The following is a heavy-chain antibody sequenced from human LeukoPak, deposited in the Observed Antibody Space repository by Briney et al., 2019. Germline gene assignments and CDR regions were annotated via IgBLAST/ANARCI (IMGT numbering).Heavy chain of an antibody. CDR2: IRYDGSNK. Sequence: GGSLRLSCAASGFTFSSYGMHWVRQAPGKGLEWVAFIRYDGSNKYYADSVKGRFTISRDNSKNTLYLRMNSLRAEDTAVYYCATTIFGVVIGAFDIWGQGTMVTVSS. J-gene: IGHJ3*02. V-gene: IGHV3-30*02. D-gene: IGHD3-3*01. CDR3: ATTIFGVVIGAFDI. CDR1: GFTFSSYG.